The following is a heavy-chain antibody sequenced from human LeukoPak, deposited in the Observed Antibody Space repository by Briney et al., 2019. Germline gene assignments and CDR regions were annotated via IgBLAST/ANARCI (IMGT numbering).Heavy chain of an antibody. CDR3: ARDRGTSGIVVVAYYYYMDV. V-gene: IGHV4-4*07. CDR2: IYTSGST. J-gene: IGHJ6*03. Sequence: SETLSLTCTVSGGSISSYYWSWIRQPAGKGLEWIGRIYTSGSTNYNPSLKSRVTMSVDTSKNQFSLKLSSVTAADTAVYYCARDRGTSGIVVVAYYYYMDVWGKGTTVTVS. CDR1: GGSISSYY. D-gene: IGHD3-22*01.